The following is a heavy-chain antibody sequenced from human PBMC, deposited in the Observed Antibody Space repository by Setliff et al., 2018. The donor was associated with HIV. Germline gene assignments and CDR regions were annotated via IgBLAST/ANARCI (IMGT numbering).Heavy chain of an antibody. J-gene: IGHJ4*02. D-gene: IGHD3-16*01. CDR3: ERVSGGSMINWEFDY. CDR1: GGSITSTTYY. V-gene: IGHV4-39*01. Sequence: PSETLSLTCTVSGGSITSTTYYWGWIRQPPGKGLEWIGSIYYSGSTYYNPSLKSRVTVSVDTSKKQFSLKLSSVTAADTAVYYCERVSGGSMINWEFDYWGQGTLVTAPQ. CDR2: IYYSGST.